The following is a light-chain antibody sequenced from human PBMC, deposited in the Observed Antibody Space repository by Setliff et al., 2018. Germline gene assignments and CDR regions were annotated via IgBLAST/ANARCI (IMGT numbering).Light chain of an antibody. V-gene: IGLV2-14*03. CDR3: SSYTSNSTYV. CDR1: GTYNY. CDR2: DVT. Sequence: QSVLAQPAFVSGSPGQSITISCTGTGTYNYVSWYQQHPGKAPQLIIYDVTNRPSGVSNRFSASKSGNTASLTISGLQPEDDADYYCSSYTSNSTYVFGTGTKVTVL. J-gene: IGLJ1*01.